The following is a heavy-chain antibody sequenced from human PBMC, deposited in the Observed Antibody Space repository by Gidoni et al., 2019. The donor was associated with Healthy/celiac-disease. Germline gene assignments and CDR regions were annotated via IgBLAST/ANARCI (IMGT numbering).Heavy chain of an antibody. CDR1: GGSISSYY. Sequence: QVQLQESGPGLVKPSETLTTTGSASGGSISSYYWCWIRQPPGKGLKWIGYIYYSGSTNYNPSLKSRVTLSVDSSKNQFSLKLSSVTAADTAVYYCASGVKWFGELYNWGQGTLVTVSS. D-gene: IGHD3-10*01. V-gene: IGHV4-59*01. CDR2: IYYSGST. CDR3: ASGVKWFGELYN. J-gene: IGHJ4*02.